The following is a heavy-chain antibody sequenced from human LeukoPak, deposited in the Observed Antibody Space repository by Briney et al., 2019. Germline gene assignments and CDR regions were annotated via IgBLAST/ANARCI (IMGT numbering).Heavy chain of an antibody. CDR2: IYSGGST. Sequence: GGSLRLSCAASGLTVSSNYMSWVRQAPGKGLEWVSVIYSGGSTYYADSVKGRFTISRDNSKNTLYLQMNSLRAEDTAVYYCARGDGYNLSFDYWGQGTLVTVSS. J-gene: IGHJ4*02. CDR1: GLTVSSNY. D-gene: IGHD5-24*01. CDR3: ARGDGYNLSFDY. V-gene: IGHV3-53*01.